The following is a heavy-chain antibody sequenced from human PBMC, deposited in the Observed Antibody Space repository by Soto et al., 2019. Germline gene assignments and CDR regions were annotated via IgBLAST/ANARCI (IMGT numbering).Heavy chain of an antibody. CDR2: IDWDDEK. Sequence: SGSTLVNPTHTLTLTCTFSGFSLSTSGMRVSWIRQPPGKALEWLARIDWDDEKFYSTSLKTRLTISKDTSKNQVVLTMTNMDPGETATYYCARTRGAALFDYWGKGPLVTVSS. D-gene: IGHD3-10*01. V-gene: IGHV2-70*04. J-gene: IGHJ4*02. CDR3: ARTRGAALFDY. CDR1: GFSLSTSGMR.